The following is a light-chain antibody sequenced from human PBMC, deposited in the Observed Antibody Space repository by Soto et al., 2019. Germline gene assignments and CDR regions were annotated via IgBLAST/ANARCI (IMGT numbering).Light chain of an antibody. CDR2: GAS. J-gene: IGKJ5*01. CDR1: QSVSSSY. Sequence: EIVLTHSPGTLSLSPGERATPSFSSSQSVSSSYLAWYQQKPGQAPRLLIYGASSRATGIPDRFSGSGSGTDFTLTISRLEPEDFAVYYCQQYGSSPPITFGQGTRLEIK. CDR3: QQYGSSPPIT. V-gene: IGKV3-20*01.